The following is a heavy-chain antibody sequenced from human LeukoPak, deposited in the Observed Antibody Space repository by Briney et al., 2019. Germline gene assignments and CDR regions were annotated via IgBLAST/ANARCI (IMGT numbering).Heavy chain of an antibody. V-gene: IGHV1-46*01. CDR2: INPSGGSP. CDR3: AKDICSSTSCGNDY. J-gene: IGHJ4*02. Sequence: ASVKVSCKASGYTFSTYYIYWVRQAPGQGLEWMGIINPSGGSPSYAQKFQGRVTMTRDTSTSTVYMDLSSLRSEDTAVYYCAKDICSSTSCGNDYWGQGTLVTVSS. D-gene: IGHD2-2*01. CDR1: GYTFSTYY.